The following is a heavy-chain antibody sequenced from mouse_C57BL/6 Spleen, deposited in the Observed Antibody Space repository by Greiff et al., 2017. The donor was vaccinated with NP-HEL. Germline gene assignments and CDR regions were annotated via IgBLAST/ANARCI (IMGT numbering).Heavy chain of an antibody. CDR3: AKRGEIYYGNYVDY. Sequence: EVQLQQSGPELVKPGASVKISCKASGYTFTDYYMNWVKQSHGKSLEWIGDINPNNGGTSYNQKFKGKATLTVDKSSSTAYMELRSLTSEDSAVYYCAKRGEIYYGNYVDYWGQGTTLTVSS. V-gene: IGHV1-26*01. D-gene: IGHD2-1*01. CDR2: INPNNGGT. CDR1: GYTFTDYY. J-gene: IGHJ2*01.